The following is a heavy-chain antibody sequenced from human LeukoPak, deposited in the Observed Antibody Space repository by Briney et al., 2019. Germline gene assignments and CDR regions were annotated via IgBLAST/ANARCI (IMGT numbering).Heavy chain of an antibody. D-gene: IGHD3-22*01. CDR1: GFTFSSYE. CDR2: ISSSDSGDSTI. J-gene: IGHJ6*02. CDR3: ARDHYYDSSGYSYGMDV. Sequence: GGSLRLSCVASGFTFSSYEMNWVRQAPGEGLEWVSYISSSDSGDSTIYYADSVKGRFTISRDDAKKSLYLQMNSLRAGDTAVYYCARDHYYDSSGYSYGMDVWGQGTTVTVSS. V-gene: IGHV3-48*03.